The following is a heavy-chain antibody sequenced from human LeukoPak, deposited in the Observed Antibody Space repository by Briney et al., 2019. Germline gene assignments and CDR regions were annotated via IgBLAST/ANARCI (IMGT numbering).Heavy chain of an antibody. CDR3: ASHADFFGPPLFGSGSYYDLDY. V-gene: IGHV1-2*02. Sequence: GASVKVSCKASGYTFTGYYMHWVRQAPGQGLEWMGRINPHSGGTNYAQKFQGRVTMTGDTSISTAYMELSRLRSDDTAVYYCASHADFFGPPLFGSGSYYDLDYWGQGTLVTVSS. CDR1: GYTFTGYY. CDR2: INPHSGGT. D-gene: IGHD3-10*01. J-gene: IGHJ4*02.